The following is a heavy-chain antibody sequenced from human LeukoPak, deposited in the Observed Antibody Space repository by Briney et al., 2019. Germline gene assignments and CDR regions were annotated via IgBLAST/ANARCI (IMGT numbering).Heavy chain of an antibody. D-gene: IGHD4-17*01. Sequence: PSETLSLTXTVSGGSISSSSYYWGWVRQPPGKGLEWIGSIYYSRSTYYNPSLKSRVTISVGTSKNQFSLKLSSVTAADTAVYYCASQDYGPVDYWGQGTLVTVSS. J-gene: IGHJ4*02. CDR3: ASQDYGPVDY. V-gene: IGHV4-39*01. CDR1: GGSISSSSYY. CDR2: IYYSRST.